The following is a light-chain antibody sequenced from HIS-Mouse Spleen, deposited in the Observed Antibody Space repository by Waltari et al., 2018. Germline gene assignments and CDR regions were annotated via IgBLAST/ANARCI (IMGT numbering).Light chain of an antibody. CDR1: PSLLLSNGYNY. Sequence: DIVMTQSPLSLPVTPGDPAPISCRSRPSLLLSNGYNYLDWYLQKPGQSPQLLIYLGSNRASGVPDRFSGSGSGTDFTLKISRVEAEDVGVYYCMQALQTPFTFGPGTKVDIK. CDR3: MQALQTPFT. J-gene: IGKJ3*01. V-gene: IGKV2-28*01. CDR2: LGS.